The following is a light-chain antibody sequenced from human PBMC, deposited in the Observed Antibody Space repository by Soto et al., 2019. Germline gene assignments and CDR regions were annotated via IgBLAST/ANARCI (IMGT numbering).Light chain of an antibody. CDR1: QDIRNY. Sequence: AIQVTQSPTSLSASVGDRVTITCRSSQDIRNYLGWYQQKPGKAPQLLIYGASSLQRGVSSRFSGSGFGTDFPLTISSLQPEDSATYSCLQDRSHFWTFGQGTKVDIK. V-gene: IGKV1-6*01. CDR3: LQDRSHFWT. J-gene: IGKJ1*01. CDR2: GAS.